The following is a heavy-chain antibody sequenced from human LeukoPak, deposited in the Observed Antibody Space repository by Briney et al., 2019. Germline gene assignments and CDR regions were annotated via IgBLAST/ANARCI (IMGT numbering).Heavy chain of an antibody. Sequence: SETLSLTCTVSGGSISSYYWSWIRQPPGKGLEWIGYIYYSGSTNYNPSLKSRVTISVDTSKNQFSLKLSSVTAADTAVYYCAKRDSSGYYYFDYWGQGTLVTVSS. J-gene: IGHJ4*02. CDR1: GGSISSYY. CDR3: AKRDSSGYYYFDY. V-gene: IGHV4-59*01. CDR2: IYYSGST. D-gene: IGHD3-22*01.